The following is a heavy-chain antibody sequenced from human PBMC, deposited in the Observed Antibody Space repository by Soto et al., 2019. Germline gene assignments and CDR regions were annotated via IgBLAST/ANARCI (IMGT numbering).Heavy chain of an antibody. CDR3: ARGDYGQYDAYNWFDH. CDR2: VCPGGRT. CDR1: GGSFTTYC. Sequence: QVRLQQWGAGLVRPSETLSLTCAVYGGSFTTYCWSWIRQPPGKGLEWIGEVCPGGRTNYSPTLKREVRIAVEGSNNQFSRRLTSVTGADTAVDYCARGDYGQYDAYNWFDHWGQGNLVIVAS. D-gene: IGHD3-10*01. J-gene: IGHJ5*02. V-gene: IGHV4-34*02.